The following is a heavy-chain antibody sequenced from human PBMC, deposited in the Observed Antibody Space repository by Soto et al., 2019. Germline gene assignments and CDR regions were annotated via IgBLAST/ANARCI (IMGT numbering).Heavy chain of an antibody. J-gene: IGHJ6*03. D-gene: IGHD6-13*01. CDR3: AKEYSSSWYRSHYYYMDV. CDR2: ISWNSGSI. Sequence: GGSLRLSCAASGFTFDDYAMHWVRQAPGKGLEWVSGISWNSGSIGYADSVKGRFTISRDNAKNSLYLQMNSLRAEDTALYYCAKEYSSSWYRSHYYYMDVWGKGTTVTVSS. V-gene: IGHV3-9*01. CDR1: GFTFDDYA.